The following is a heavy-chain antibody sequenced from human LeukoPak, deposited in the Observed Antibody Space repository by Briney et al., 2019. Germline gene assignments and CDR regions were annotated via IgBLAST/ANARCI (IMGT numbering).Heavy chain of an antibody. V-gene: IGHV4-34*01. J-gene: IGHJ4*02. CDR3: ARATYYYDSSGYRGGYYSDY. CDR2: INHSGST. CDR1: GGSFSGYY. Sequence: KPSETLSLTCAYGGSFSGYYWSWIRQPPGKGLEWIGEINHSGSTNYNPSLKSRVTISVDTSKNQFSLKLSSVTAADTAVYYCARATYYYDSSGYRGGYYSDYWGQGTLVTVSS. D-gene: IGHD3-22*01.